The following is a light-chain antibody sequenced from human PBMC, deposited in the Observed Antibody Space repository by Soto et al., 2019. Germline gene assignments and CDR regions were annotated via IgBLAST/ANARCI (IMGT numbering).Light chain of an antibody. CDR2: GAS. CDR3: QQYNQWPPMYT. CDR1: QSVSSN. J-gene: IGKJ2*01. Sequence: ETVMTQSPATLSVSPGERATLSCRASQSVSSNLAWYQQKPGQAPRLLVYGASTRATGIPARFSGSGSGTEFSLTISSLQSEDFAVYYCQQYNQWPPMYTFGQGTKLEIK. V-gene: IGKV3-15*01.